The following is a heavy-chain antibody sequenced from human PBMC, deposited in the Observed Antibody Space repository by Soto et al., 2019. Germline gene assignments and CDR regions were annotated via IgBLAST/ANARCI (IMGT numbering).Heavy chain of an antibody. D-gene: IGHD1-1*01. V-gene: IGHV3-74*01. Sequence: EVQLVESGGGLVQPGGSLRLSCAASGFTFSTYWMHWVRQAPEKGLLWVSHINGDGSYTDFADSVKGRFTISRDNAKNPGYLPMQGLGGEDPGLFFWFRTLEGFDIWGPGTMVTVSS. CDR3: FRTLEGFDI. CDR2: INGDGSYT. J-gene: IGHJ3*02. CDR1: GFTFSTYW.